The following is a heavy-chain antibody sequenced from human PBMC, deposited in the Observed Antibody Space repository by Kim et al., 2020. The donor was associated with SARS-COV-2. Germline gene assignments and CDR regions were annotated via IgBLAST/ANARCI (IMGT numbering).Heavy chain of an antibody. V-gene: IGHV4-59*01. CDR1: GGSISSYY. CDR3: AREARGGSGWFGGGFDY. J-gene: IGHJ4*02. D-gene: IGHD6-19*01. CDR2: ISSSGST. Sequence: SETLSLTRTVSGGSISSYYWSWIRQSPGKGLDWIGSISSSGSTNQNPSFKSRVTISVDTSKNQLSLKLSSVTAAETAVYYCAREARGGSGWFGGGFDYWGRGTLVTVSS.